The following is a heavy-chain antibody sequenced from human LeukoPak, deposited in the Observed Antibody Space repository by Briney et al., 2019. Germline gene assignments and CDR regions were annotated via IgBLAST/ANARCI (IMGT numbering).Heavy chain of an antibody. CDR1: GFTFSSYW. CDR2: IKQDGSEK. V-gene: IGHV3-7*01. J-gene: IGHJ4*02. Sequence: GGSLRLSCAASGFTFSSYWMSWVRQAPGKGLEWVANIKQDGSEKYYVDSVKGRFTISRDNAKNSLCLQMNSLRAEDTAVYYCARTPFDQIVVVPAAFDYWGQGTLVTVSS. D-gene: IGHD2-2*01. CDR3: ARTPFDQIVVVPAAFDY.